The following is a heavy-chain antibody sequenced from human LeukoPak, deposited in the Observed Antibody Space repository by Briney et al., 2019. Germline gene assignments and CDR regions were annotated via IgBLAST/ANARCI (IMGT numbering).Heavy chain of an antibody. Sequence: PSETLSLTCTVSGGSISSSSYYWGWIRQPPGKGLEWIGSIYYSGSTYYNPSLKSRVTISVDTPKNQFSLKLSSVTAADTAVYYCARQTDYYDSSGYYIDAFDIWGQGTMVTVSS. J-gene: IGHJ3*02. CDR2: IYYSGST. D-gene: IGHD3-22*01. V-gene: IGHV4-39*01. CDR3: ARQTDYYDSSGYYIDAFDI. CDR1: GGSISSSSYY.